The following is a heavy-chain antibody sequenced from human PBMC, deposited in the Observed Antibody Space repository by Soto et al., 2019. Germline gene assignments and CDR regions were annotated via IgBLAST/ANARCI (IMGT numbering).Heavy chain of an antibody. V-gene: IGHV4-4*02. CDR1: GGSVSSNNW. CDR2: IYHTGAT. Sequence: SETLSLTCAVSGGSVSSNNWWNWVHQPPGKGLEWIGEIYHTGATNYNPSLKRRVTISVDKSKDQVSLNLNSVTAADTAVYYCARRGARYSPFDYWGQGTLVTVSS. J-gene: IGHJ4*02. D-gene: IGHD2-15*01. CDR3: ARRGARYSPFDY.